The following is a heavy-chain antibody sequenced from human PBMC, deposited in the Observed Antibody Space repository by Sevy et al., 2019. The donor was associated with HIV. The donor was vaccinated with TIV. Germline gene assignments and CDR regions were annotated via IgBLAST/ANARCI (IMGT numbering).Heavy chain of an antibody. CDR1: GFIFSNYA. Sequence: GGSLRLSCAASGFIFSNYAMTWVRQAPGRGLEWVATISFDGSNEHYADSVKGRFTISRDNSKNSLFLQMNSLRADDSAVYYCALERLSSAVAEYFHNWGQGTLVTVSS. CDR2: ISFDGSNE. CDR3: ALERLSSAVAEYFHN. V-gene: IGHV3-30-3*01. D-gene: IGHD1-1*01. J-gene: IGHJ1*01.